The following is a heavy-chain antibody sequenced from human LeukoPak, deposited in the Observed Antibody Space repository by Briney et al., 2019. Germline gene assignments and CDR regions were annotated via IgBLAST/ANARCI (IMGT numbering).Heavy chain of an antibody. CDR2: ISNSGGYI. CDR1: GFSFSGYS. CDR3: ASPLRPGSYLFAY. D-gene: IGHD3-10*01. V-gene: IGHV3-21*01. J-gene: IGHJ4*02. Sequence: GGSLRLSCAASGFSFSGYSMNWVRQAPGKGLEWVSSISNSGGYIYYADSVKGRFTISRDNAKNSLYLQMNSLRAEDTAVYYCASPLRPGSYLFAYWGQGTLVTVSS.